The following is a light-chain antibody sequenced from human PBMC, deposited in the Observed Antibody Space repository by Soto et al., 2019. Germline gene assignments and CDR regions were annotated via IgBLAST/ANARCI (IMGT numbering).Light chain of an antibody. CDR3: QQYYGTPLT. CDR2: WAS. Sequence: DIVMTQSPDSLAVSLGERATINCTSSQRVLFSSNNKNYLAWYQQKPGQPPKLLIYWASTRESGVPDRFSGSGSGTDFTLTISSLQADDVAVYYCQQYYGTPLTFGPGTKVDIK. J-gene: IGKJ3*01. CDR1: QRVLFSSNNKNY. V-gene: IGKV4-1*01.